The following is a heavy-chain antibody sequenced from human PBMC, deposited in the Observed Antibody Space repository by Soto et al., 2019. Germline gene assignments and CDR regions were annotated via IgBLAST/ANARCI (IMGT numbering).Heavy chain of an antibody. J-gene: IGHJ4*02. D-gene: IGHD3-16*01. Sequence: QVQLVQSGAEVKKPGSSVKVSCKASGGTFSTYTINWVRQAPGQGLEWMGGIIPVFGAANYAQKFPGRVTITAEESTSTDYMELRSMSSGDTSVDYCATVLGGSDSWGQGTLVPVSS. CDR2: IIPVFGAA. V-gene: IGHV1-69*01. CDR1: GGTFSTYT. CDR3: ATVLGGSDS.